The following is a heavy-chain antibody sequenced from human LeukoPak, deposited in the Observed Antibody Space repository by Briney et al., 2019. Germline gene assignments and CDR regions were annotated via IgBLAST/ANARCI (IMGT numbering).Heavy chain of an antibody. J-gene: IGHJ3*02. D-gene: IGHD5-12*01. CDR3: ARNVATMRGWDAFDI. V-gene: IGHV2-70*04. CDR2: IDWDDDK. CDR1: GFSLSTSGMR. Sequence: KESGPALVKPTQTLTLTCTFSGFSLSTSGMRVSWIRQPPGKALEWLARIDWDDDKFYSTSLKTRLTISKDTSKNQVVLTMTNIDPVDTATYYCARNVATMRGWDAFDIWGQGTMVTVSS.